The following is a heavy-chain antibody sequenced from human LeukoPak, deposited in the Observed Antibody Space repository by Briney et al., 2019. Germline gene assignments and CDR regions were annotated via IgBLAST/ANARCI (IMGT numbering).Heavy chain of an antibody. CDR2: IYYSGST. Sequence: SETLSLTCTVSGGSISSYYWGWIRQPPGKGLEWVGYIYYSGSTNYNPSLKSRVTSSGDTSKNQLSLKLSSVTAADTAVYYCARDRGNNYFDYWGQGTLVTVSS. V-gene: IGHV4-59*01. D-gene: IGHD2/OR15-2a*01. J-gene: IGHJ4*02. CDR3: ARDRGNNYFDY. CDR1: GGSISSYY.